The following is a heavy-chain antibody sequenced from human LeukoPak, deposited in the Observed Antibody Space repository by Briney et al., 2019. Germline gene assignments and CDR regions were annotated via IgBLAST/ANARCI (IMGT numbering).Heavy chain of an antibody. CDR3: ASRYYYDSSGYYGAFDI. D-gene: IGHD3-22*01. CDR2: IIPIFGTA. V-gene: IGHV1-69*05. CDR1: GYTFTGYY. Sequence: SVKVSCKASGYTFTGYYMHWVRQAPGQGLEWMGRIIPIFGTANYAQKFQGRVTITTDESTSTAYMELSSLRSEDTAVYYCASRYYYDSSGYYGAFDIWGQGTMVTVSS. J-gene: IGHJ3*02.